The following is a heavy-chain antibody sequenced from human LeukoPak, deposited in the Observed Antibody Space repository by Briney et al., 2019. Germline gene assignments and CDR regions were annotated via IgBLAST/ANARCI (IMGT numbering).Heavy chain of an antibody. CDR3: ARLYMGSGTNWFDP. CDR1: GGSISSYY. J-gene: IGHJ5*02. CDR2: IYSTGST. D-gene: IGHD3-10*01. V-gene: IGHV4-4*07. Sequence: SETLSLTCTVSGGSISSYYWSWIRQPAGKGLEWIGRIYSTGSTNYNPSLKSRVTISVDTSKNQFSLKLSSVTAADTAVYYCARLYMGSGTNWFDPWGQGTLVTVSS.